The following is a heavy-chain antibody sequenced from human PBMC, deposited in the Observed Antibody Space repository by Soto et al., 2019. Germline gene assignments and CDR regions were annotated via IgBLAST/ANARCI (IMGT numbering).Heavy chain of an antibody. Sequence: GGSLRLSCAASGFTFSSYSMNWVRQAPGKGLEWVSSISSSSSYIYYADSVKGRFTISRDNAKNSLYLQMNSLRAEDTAVYYCARGEHYYDSSGYNFGYWGQGTLVTVSS. CDR1: GFTFSSYS. CDR3: ARGEHYYDSSGYNFGY. J-gene: IGHJ4*02. CDR2: ISSSSSYI. D-gene: IGHD3-22*01. V-gene: IGHV3-21*01.